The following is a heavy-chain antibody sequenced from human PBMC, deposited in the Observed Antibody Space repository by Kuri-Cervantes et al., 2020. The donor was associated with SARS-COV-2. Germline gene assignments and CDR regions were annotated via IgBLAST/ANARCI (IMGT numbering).Heavy chain of an antibody. CDR1: GGSISSSNW. V-gene: IGHV4-4*02. D-gene: IGHD6-19*01. J-gene: IGHJ4*02. Sequence: SETLSLTCAVPGGSISSSNWWSWVRQPPGKGLEWIGEIYHSGSTNYNPSLKSRVTISVDTSKNQFSLKLSSVTAADTAVYYCARTAIAVAGTVDYWGQGTLVTVSS. CDR2: IYHSGST. CDR3: ARTAIAVAGTVDY.